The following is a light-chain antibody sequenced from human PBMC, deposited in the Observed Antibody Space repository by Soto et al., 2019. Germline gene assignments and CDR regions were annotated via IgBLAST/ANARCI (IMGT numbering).Light chain of an antibody. CDR2: AAS. CDR1: QSISSY. Sequence: DIQMTQSPSSLSASAGDRVTITCRASQSISSYLNWYQQKPGKAPKLLIYAASTLQSGVPSRFSGSGSGTDFTLTISSLQPEDFATYYCQQLSSDPRGTFGPGTKVDI. J-gene: IGKJ3*01. CDR3: QQLSSDPRGT. V-gene: IGKV1-39*01.